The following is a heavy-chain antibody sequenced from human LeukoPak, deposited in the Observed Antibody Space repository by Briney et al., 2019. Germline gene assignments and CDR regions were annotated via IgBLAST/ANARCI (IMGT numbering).Heavy chain of an antibody. CDR2: INHSGST. Sequence: PPETLSLTCAVYGGSFSGYYWSWIRQPPGKGLEWIGEINHSGSTNYNPSLKSRVTISVDTSKNQFSLKLSSVTAADTAVYYCARGPPQYYYDSSGYYYLGYWGQGTLVTVSS. V-gene: IGHV4-34*01. CDR1: GGSFSGYY. D-gene: IGHD3-22*01. CDR3: ARGPPQYYYDSSGYYYLGY. J-gene: IGHJ4*02.